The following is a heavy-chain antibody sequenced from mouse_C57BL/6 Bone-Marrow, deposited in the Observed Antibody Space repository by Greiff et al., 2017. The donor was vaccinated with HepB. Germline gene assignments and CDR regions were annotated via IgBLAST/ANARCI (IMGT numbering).Heavy chain of an antibody. J-gene: IGHJ4*01. V-gene: IGHV5-15*04. D-gene: IGHD2-5*01. CDR2: ISNLAYSI. CDR3: ARRYYSNFYYAMDY. Sequence: EVQLVESGGGLVQPGGSLKLSCAASGFTFSDYGMAWVRQAPRKGPEWVAFISNLAYSIYYADTVTGRFTISRENAKNTLYLEMSSLRSEDTAMYYCARRYYSNFYYAMDYWGQGTSVTVSS. CDR1: GFTFSDYG.